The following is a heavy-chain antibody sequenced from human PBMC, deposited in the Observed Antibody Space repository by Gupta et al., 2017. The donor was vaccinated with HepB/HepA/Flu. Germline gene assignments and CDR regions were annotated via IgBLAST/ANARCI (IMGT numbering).Heavy chain of an antibody. V-gene: IGHV3-48*03. J-gene: IGHJ6*02. CDR1: AFSFSDYD. D-gene: IGHD3-10*01. CDR3: ARDKGGSGSAYYFYYGMDV. CDR2: ISNSASTI. Sequence: ELQLVESGGGLVQPGGSLRLSCAAYAFSFSDYDMNWVRQAPGKGLEWVSYISNSASTIHYADSVKGRFTISRDNARNSVHLQMNNLRVEDTAVYYCARDKGGSGSAYYFYYGMDVWGQGTTVTVSS.